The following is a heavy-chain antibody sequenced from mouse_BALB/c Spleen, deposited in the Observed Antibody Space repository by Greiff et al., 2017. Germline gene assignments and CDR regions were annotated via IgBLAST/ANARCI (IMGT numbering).Heavy chain of an antibody. V-gene: IGHV1S81*02. CDR3: ARDGYDGYYRAMDY. CDR1: GYTFTSYW. CDR2: INPSNGRT. J-gene: IGHJ4*01. D-gene: IGHD2-3*01. Sequence: QVQLQQPGAELVKPGASVKLSCKASGYTFTSYWMHWVKQRPGQGLEWIGEINPSNGRTNYNEKSKSKATLTVDKSSSTAYMQLSSLTSEDSAVYYCARDGYDGYYRAMDYWGQGTSVTVSS.